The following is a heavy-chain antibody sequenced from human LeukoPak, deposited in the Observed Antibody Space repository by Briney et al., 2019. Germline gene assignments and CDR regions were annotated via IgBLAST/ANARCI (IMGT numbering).Heavy chain of an antibody. CDR3: ASLEGGPSDGR. CDR1: GFPVRSRY. J-gene: IGHJ4*02. V-gene: IGHV3-53*01. CDR2: NYSGGTT. Sequence: GSLRLSCEVSGFPVRSRYMTWVRQPPGKGLECVAVNYSGGTTYHIDSVKGRFTISRDISKSTMYLEMNNLRVEDTATYYCASLEGGPSDGRWGQGTLVIVSS. D-gene: IGHD3-3*01.